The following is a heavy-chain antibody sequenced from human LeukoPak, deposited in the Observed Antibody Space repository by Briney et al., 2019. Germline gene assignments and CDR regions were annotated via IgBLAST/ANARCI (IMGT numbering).Heavy chain of an antibody. CDR1: GGSISSSNW. Sequence: SETLSLTCAVSGGSISSSNWWSWVRQPPGKGLEWIGEIYYSGSTNYNPSLRSRVTISVDKSKNQFSLNLSSVTAADTAVYYCARPLGRYFDWLLSGDYYMDVWGKGTTVTVSS. CDR2: IYYSGST. V-gene: IGHV4-4*02. D-gene: IGHD3-9*01. J-gene: IGHJ6*03. CDR3: ARPLGRYFDWLLSGDYYMDV.